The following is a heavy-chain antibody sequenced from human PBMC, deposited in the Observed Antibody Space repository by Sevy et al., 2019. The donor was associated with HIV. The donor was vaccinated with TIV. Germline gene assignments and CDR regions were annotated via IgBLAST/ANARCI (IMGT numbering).Heavy chain of an antibody. J-gene: IGHJ4*02. V-gene: IGHV3-7*01. D-gene: IGHD1-7*01. CDR3: ARDDGNYYFHY. Sequence: LSLTCAASGFTFSKYWMGWVRQAPGKGLEWVANIKQDAGQKYYVDSVKGRVTTSRDNAKNSLYLQMNSLRAEDTAVYFCARDDGNYYFHYWGQGTLVTVSS. CDR2: IKQDAGQK. CDR1: GFTFSKYW.